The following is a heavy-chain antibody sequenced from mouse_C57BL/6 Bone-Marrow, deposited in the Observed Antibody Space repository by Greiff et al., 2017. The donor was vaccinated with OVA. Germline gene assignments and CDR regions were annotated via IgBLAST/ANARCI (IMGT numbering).Heavy chain of an antibody. CDR1: GFNIKDYY. D-gene: IGHD1-1*01. V-gene: IGHV14-2*01. Sequence: VQLQQSGAELVKPGASVKLSCTASGFNIKDYYMHWVKQRTEQGLEWIGRIDPEDGENKYAPKFQGKATITADTSSNTAYLQLSSLTSEDTAVYYCARRYYGSSYDYWGQGTTLTVSS. CDR3: ARRYYGSSYDY. CDR2: IDPEDGEN. J-gene: IGHJ2*01.